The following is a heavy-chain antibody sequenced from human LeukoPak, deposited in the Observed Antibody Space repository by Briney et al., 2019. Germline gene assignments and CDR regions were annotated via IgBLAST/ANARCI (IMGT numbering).Heavy chain of an antibody. Sequence: ASVKVSCKASGYTFTSYYIHWMRKAPGQRLEWMGIINPSGGSTSYAQKFQGRVTMTRDTSTSTVYLELSSLRSEDTAVYYCARGVAPVSFDYWGQGTLVTVSS. CDR1: GYTFTSYY. CDR3: ARGVAPVSFDY. V-gene: IGHV1-46*01. D-gene: IGHD4-11*01. J-gene: IGHJ4*02. CDR2: INPSGGST.